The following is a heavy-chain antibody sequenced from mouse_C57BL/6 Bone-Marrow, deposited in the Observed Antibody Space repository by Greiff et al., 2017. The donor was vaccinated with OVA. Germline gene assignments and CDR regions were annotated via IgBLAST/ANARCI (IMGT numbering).Heavy chain of an antibody. Sequence: DVQLVESGGGLVKPGGSLKLSCAASGFTFSDYGMHWVRQAPEKGLEWVAYISSGSSTIYYADTVKGRFTISGDNAKNTLFLQMTSLRSEDTAMYYCARMATVVTDAMDYWGQGTSVTVSS. CDR3: ARMATVVTDAMDY. V-gene: IGHV5-17*01. D-gene: IGHD1-1*01. J-gene: IGHJ4*01. CDR1: GFTFSDYG. CDR2: ISSGSSTI.